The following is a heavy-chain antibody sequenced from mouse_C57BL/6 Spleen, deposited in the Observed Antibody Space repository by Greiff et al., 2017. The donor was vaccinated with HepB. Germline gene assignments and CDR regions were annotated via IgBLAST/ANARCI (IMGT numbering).Heavy chain of an antibody. CDR1: GYSFTGYY. D-gene: IGHD2-2*01. V-gene: IGHV1-42*01. CDR3: ARGGYDVRFAY. J-gene: IGHJ3*01. Sequence: VQLQQSGPELVKPGASVKISCKASGYSFTGYYMNWVKQSPEKSLEWIGEINPSTGGTTYNQKFKAKATLTVDKSSSTAYMQLKSLTSEDSAVYYCARGGYDVRFAYWGQGTLVTVSA. CDR2: INPSTGGT.